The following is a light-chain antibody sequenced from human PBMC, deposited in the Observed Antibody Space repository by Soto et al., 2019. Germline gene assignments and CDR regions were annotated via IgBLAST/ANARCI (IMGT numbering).Light chain of an antibody. J-gene: IGKJ4*01. CDR1: QAVNTR. Sequence: EIVLTQSPATLSSFPGDRVTLSCRASQAVNTRLAWYQHKPGQAPRLLIYLTSNRAAGTPARFSGSGSETDFTLTISSLQSEDFAVYYCQQYSQWPLTFGGGTKVDIK. CDR2: LTS. CDR3: QQYSQWPLT. V-gene: IGKV3D-15*01.